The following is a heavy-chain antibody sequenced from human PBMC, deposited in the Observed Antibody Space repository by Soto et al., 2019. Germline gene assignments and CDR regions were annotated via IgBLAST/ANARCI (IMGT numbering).Heavy chain of an antibody. V-gene: IGHV3-30-3*01. J-gene: IGHJ4*02. D-gene: IGHD2-15*01. CDR3: ARVGGYCSGGSYPPYDS. CDR2: ISYDGSNK. Sequence: QVQLVESGGGVVQPGRSLRLSCAASGFTFSSYAMHWVRQAPGKGLEWVAVISYDGSNKYYADSVKGRFTISRDNSKKPLYVQRTSLGAEDRVFFFWARVGGYCSGGSYPPYDSGGQGPLVTFSS. CDR1: GFTFSSYA.